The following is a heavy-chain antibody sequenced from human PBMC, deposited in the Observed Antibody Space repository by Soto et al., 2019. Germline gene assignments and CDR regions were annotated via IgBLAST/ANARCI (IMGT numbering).Heavy chain of an antibody. D-gene: IGHD3-10*01. Sequence: QVQLVESGGGVVQPGRSLRLSCAASGFTFISYAMHWVRQAPGKGLEWVAVISFDGSTEYYADSVKGRFTISRDNSTNSVYRQMNSLRSEDTAVYYCARSRHGSGSYTHFYYGLDVWGQGTTVTVSS. V-gene: IGHV3-30-3*01. CDR1: GFTFISYA. CDR3: ARSRHGSGSYTHFYYGLDV. CDR2: ISFDGSTE. J-gene: IGHJ6*02.